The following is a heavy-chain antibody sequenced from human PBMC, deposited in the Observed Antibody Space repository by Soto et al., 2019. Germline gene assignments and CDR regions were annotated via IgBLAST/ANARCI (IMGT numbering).Heavy chain of an antibody. J-gene: IGHJ4*02. V-gene: IGHV1-69*01. CDR2: LIPIFGTA. CDR1: GGTFSSYA. D-gene: IGHD3-22*01. Sequence: QVQLVQSGAEVKKPGSSVKVSCKASGGTFSSYAISWVRQAPGQGLEWMGGLIPIFGTANYAQKFQGRVTITADESTTTAYMELSSLRSEDTAVYYCAATTYYYDSSGYSDYWGQGTLVTVSS. CDR3: AATTYYYDSSGYSDY.